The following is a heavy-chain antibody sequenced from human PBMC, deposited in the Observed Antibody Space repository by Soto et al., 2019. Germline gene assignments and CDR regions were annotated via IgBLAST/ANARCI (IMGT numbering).Heavy chain of an antibody. D-gene: IGHD6-6*01. J-gene: IGHJ4*02. CDR3: ARGGDVAARFGGDDY. V-gene: IGHV1-8*01. CDR2: MNPNSGNT. Sequence: GASVKVSCKASGYAFTSYDISWVRQATGQGLEWMGWMNPNSGNTGYAQKFQGRVTMTRNTSISTAYMELSSLRSEDTAVYYCARGGDVAARFGGDDYWGQGTLVTVSS. CDR1: GYAFTSYD.